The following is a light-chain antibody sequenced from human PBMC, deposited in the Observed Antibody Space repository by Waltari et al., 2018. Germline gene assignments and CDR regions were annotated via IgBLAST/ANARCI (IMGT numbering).Light chain of an antibody. CDR3: SSFTTSSTPYV. J-gene: IGLJ1*01. V-gene: IGLV2-14*03. CDR2: DVS. CDR1: SSDFVGYNY. Sequence: QSALTQPASVSGSPGQSITISCTGSSSDFVGYNYVSWYQQHPGKAPKLMLYDVSNRPSGVSYRFSGSKSGNTASLTISGLQAEDEADYYCSSFTTSSTPYVFGTGTKVTVL.